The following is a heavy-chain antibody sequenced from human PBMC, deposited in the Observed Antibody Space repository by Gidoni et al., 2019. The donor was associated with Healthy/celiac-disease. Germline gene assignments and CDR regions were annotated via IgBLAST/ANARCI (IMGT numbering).Heavy chain of an antibody. J-gene: IGHJ6*03. V-gene: IGHV3-23*01. CDR2: NSGSGGST. CDR3: AKAGGYSYGYYYYYMDV. Sequence: EVQLLESGGGLGHPGGSLRLSCAAPGFPFISYAMGWVRQEPGKGLEWVSANSGSGGSTYYADSVKGRFTISRDNSKNTLYLQMNSLRAEDTAVYYCAKAGGYSYGYYYYYMDVWGKGTTVTVSS. D-gene: IGHD5-18*01. CDR1: GFPFISYA.